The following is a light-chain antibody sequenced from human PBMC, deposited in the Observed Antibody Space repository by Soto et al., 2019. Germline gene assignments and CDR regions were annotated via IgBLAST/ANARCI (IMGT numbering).Light chain of an antibody. CDR3: QQYGGSSP. V-gene: IGKV1-5*03. CDR1: QNIDNW. Sequence: DIQMTQSPSTLSASIGDRVAITCRASQNIDNWLAWYQHKPGKAPKLLIYVASRLESGVPPSVSGSGSGTALTLTISSLQPDDFATYYYQQYGGSSPFGQGTILEI. CDR2: VAS. J-gene: IGKJ2*01.